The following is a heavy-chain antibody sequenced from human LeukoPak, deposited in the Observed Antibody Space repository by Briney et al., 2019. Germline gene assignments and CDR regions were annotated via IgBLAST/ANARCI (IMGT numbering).Heavy chain of an antibody. CDR3: TRHLDYYGSGSYEY. CDR1: GGSISGFH. Sequence: SETLSLTCTVSGGSISGFHWSWIRQPPGEGLEWIGYIHYSGSTDYNPSLKSRVTISVDTSKNHFSLKLSSVSAADTAVYYCTRHLDYYGSGSYEYWGQGTLVTVSS. CDR2: IHYSGST. V-gene: IGHV4-59*08. D-gene: IGHD3-10*01. J-gene: IGHJ4*02.